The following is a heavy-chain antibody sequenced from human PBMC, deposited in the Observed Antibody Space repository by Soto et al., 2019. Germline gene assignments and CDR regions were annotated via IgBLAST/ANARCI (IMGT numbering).Heavy chain of an antibody. J-gene: IGHJ4*02. V-gene: IGHV3-48*01. Sequence: GGSLRLSCVVSGFTLSIYSMNWVRQAPGKGLEWVAYISISGTTIYYADSVKGRFTISRDNAKNSLYLKMNSLRAEDTAVYYWARNPSSFDYWGQGNRVTVPS. CDR2: ISISGTTI. CDR1: GFTLSIYS. D-gene: IGHD2-2*01. CDR3: ARNPSSFDY.